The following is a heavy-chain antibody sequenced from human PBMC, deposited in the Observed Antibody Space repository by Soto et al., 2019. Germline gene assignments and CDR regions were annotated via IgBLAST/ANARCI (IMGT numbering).Heavy chain of an antibody. CDR1: GYTFTGYY. D-gene: IGHD6-25*01. V-gene: IGHV1-2*04. CDR3: ARPTVETATPGNYYYYGMDV. CDR2: INPNSGGT. J-gene: IGHJ6*02. Sequence: ASVKVSCKASGYTFTGYYMHWVRQAPGQGLEWMGWINPNSGGTNYAQKFQGWVTMTRDTSISTAYMELSRLRSDDTAVYYCARPTVETATPGNYYYYGMDVWGQGTTVTVSS.